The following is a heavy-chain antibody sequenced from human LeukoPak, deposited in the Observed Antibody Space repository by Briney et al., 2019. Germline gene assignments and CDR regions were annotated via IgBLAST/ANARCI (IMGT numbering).Heavy chain of an antibody. Sequence: GTSVKVSCKASGYTFSSYDINWVRQATGQGLEWMGWMNPNSGNTGYAQRFQGRVTMTRNTSMNTACMELSSLRSEDTAVYYCARGILSSGWELNWFGPWGQGTLVTVSS. CDR1: GYTFSSYD. CDR2: MNPNSGNT. CDR3: ARGILSSGWELNWFGP. J-gene: IGHJ5*02. V-gene: IGHV1-8*01. D-gene: IGHD6-19*01.